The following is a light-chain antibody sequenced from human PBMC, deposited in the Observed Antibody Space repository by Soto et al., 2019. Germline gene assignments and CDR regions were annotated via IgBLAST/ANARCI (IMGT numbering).Light chain of an antibody. CDR2: DDS. CDR3: SSYTTSSILYV. V-gene: IGLV2-14*03. Sequence: QSVLTQPASVSGSPGQSITISCTGTSSDVGGYNFVSWYQHHPGKAPKLMIYDDSDRPSGVSNRFSGSKSGNTASLTISGLQAEDEADYYCSSYTTSSILYVFGTGTKVTVL. CDR1: SSDVGGYNF. J-gene: IGLJ1*01.